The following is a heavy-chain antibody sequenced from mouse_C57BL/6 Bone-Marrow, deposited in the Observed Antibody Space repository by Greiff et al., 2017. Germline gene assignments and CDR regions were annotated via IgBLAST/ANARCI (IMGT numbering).Heavy chain of an antibody. Sequence: QVQLQQSGPGLVQPSQSLSITCTVSGFSLTSYGVHWVRQSPGKGLEWLGVIWSGGSTDYNAAFISRLSISKDNSKSQVFFKMNSLQADDTAIYYCARNQITTVVPYWYFDVWGTGTTVTVSS. V-gene: IGHV2-2*01. CDR2: IWSGGST. D-gene: IGHD1-1*01. CDR1: GFSLTSYG. CDR3: ARNQITTVVPYWYFDV. J-gene: IGHJ1*03.